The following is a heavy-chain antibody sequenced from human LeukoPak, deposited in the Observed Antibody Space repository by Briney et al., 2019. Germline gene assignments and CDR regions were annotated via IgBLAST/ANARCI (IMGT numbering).Heavy chain of an antibody. CDR3: AKERQWLDELNWFDP. CDR2: ISGSGDT. D-gene: IGHD6-19*01. J-gene: IGHJ5*02. CDR1: GFTFSSYA. Sequence: GGSLRLSCAASGFTFSSYAMGWVRPAPGKGLEWVSVISGSGDTYYADSVKCRFTISRDNSKNTLYLQMNSPRAEDTAVYYCAKERQWLDELNWFDPWGQGTLVTVSS. V-gene: IGHV3-23*01.